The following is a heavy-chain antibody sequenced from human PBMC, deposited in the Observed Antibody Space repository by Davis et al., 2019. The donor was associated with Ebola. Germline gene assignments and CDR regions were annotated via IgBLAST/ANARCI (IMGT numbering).Heavy chain of an antibody. Sequence: PSETLSLTCTVSGGSISSSSYYWGWIRQPPGKGLEWIGSIYYSGSTYYNPSLKSRVTISVDTSKNQFSLKLSSVTAADTAVYYCARQSLTGVPDWGQGTLVTVSS. CDR3: ARQSLTGVPD. J-gene: IGHJ4*02. CDR2: IYYSGST. CDR1: GGSISSSSYY. V-gene: IGHV4-39*01.